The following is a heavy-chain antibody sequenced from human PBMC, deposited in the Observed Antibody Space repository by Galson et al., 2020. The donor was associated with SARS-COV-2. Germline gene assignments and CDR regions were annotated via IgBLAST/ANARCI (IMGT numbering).Heavy chain of an antibody. V-gene: IGHV3-30*03. CDR2: ISYDGSNK. D-gene: IGHD1-26*01. CDR1: GFTFSSYG. Sequence: SLRLSCAASGFTFSSYGMHWVRQAPGKGLEWVAVISYDGSNKYYADSVKGRFTISRDNSKNTLYLQMNSLRAEDTAVYYCARSYSGSYYYGMDVWGQGTTVTVSS. CDR3: ARSYSGSYYYGMDV. J-gene: IGHJ6*02.